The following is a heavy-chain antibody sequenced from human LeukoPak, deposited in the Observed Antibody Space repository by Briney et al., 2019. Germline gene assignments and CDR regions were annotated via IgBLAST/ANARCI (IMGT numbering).Heavy chain of an antibody. CDR3: AKGRTGYSYGYGIDY. J-gene: IGHJ4*02. CDR2: ISFDGTNE. CDR1: GFTFSTYG. Sequence: VGALRLSCAASGFTFSTYGMHLGRQAPGKGLEWVAVISFDGTNEYYADSVKGRVTISRDNSKNTLYLQMNSLRAEDTAVYYCAKGRTGYSYGYGIDYWGQGTLVTVSS. D-gene: IGHD5-18*01. V-gene: IGHV3-30*18.